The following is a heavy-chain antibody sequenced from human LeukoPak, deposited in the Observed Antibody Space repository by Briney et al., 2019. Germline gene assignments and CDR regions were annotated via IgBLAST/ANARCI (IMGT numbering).Heavy chain of an antibody. D-gene: IGHD3-22*01. CDR3: ARDVSMIVVIELEDAFDI. CDR1: GYTFTSYG. J-gene: IGHJ3*02. Sequence: ASVTVSCTASGYTFTSYGISWVRQAPGQGLEWMGWISAYNGNTNYAQKLQGRVTMTTDTSTSTAYMELRSLRSDDTAVYYCARDVSMIVVIELEDAFDIWGQGTMVTVSS. CDR2: ISAYNGNT. V-gene: IGHV1-18*01.